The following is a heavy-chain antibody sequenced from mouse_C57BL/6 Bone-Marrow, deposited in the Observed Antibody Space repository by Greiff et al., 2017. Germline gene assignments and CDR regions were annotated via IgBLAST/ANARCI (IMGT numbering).Heavy chain of an antibody. CDR3: APNWFAY. CDR2: IDPANGNT. CDR1: GFNIKNTY. Sequence: VQLKQSVAELVRPGASVKLSCTASGFNIKNTYMNWVKQRPEQGLEWIGRIDPANGNTTYAPKFQGKATITADTSSNTAYLQLSSLTSEDTAIYYCAPNWFAYWGQGTLVTVSA. V-gene: IGHV14-3*01. J-gene: IGHJ3*01.